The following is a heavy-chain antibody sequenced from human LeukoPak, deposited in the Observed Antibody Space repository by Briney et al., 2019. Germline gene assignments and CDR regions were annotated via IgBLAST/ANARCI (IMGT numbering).Heavy chain of an antibody. CDR1: GYTFTSFG. V-gene: IGHV1-18*01. D-gene: IGHD6-13*01. J-gene: IGHJ6*02. Sequence: ASVKVSCKASGYTFTSFGISWVRQAPGQGLEWMGWISAYSGNTSYAQKLQGRVTMTTDTSTNTAYMELRSLRSDDTALYYCARGFRIAAAGTYYYYYGMDVWGQGTTVAVSS. CDR3: ARGFRIAAAGTYYYYYGMDV. CDR2: ISAYSGNT.